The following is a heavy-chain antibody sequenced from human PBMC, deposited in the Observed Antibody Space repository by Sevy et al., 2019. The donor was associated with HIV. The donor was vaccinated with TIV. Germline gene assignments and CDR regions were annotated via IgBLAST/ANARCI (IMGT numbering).Heavy chain of an antibody. CDR3: ARDDKHYFDH. CDR2: INPDTGDT. Sequence: ASVKVSCKASGYTFTSYYIHWVRQAPGQGLEWMGWINPDTGDTNYAQKFQDWGTMTRDTSISTAYMKLSRVRSDDTAVYYCARDDKHYFDHWGQGTLVTVSS. V-gene: IGHV1-2*04. J-gene: IGHJ4*02. CDR1: GYTFTSYY.